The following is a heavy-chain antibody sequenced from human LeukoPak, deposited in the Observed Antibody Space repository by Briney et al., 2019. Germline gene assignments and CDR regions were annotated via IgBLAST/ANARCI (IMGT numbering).Heavy chain of an antibody. CDR3: ARDPPMVRGVIIPSYYFDY. CDR1: GYTFTGYY. Sequence: ASVKVSCKASGYTFTGYYMHWVRQAPGQGLEWVGWINPKNGGSNYAQKFQGRVTMTRDTSISTAYMELSRLRSDDTAVYYCARDPPMVRGVIIPSYYFDYWGQGTLVTVSS. V-gene: IGHV1-2*02. D-gene: IGHD3-10*01. J-gene: IGHJ4*02. CDR2: INPKNGGS.